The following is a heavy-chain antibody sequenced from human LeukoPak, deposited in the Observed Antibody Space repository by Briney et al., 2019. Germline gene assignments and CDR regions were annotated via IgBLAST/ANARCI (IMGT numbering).Heavy chain of an antibody. D-gene: IGHD5-18*01. CDR3: SRRGYSYGYHYYYMDV. Sequence: WASVKVSCKASGYTFTSYYTRWVRQAPGQGLEWMGIINPIGGSTTYAQKFQGRVTMTRDMSTSTVYMELSSLRSEDTAVYYCSRRGYSYGYHYYYMDVWGKGTTVTVSS. CDR2: INPIGGST. V-gene: IGHV1-46*01. J-gene: IGHJ6*03. CDR1: GYTFTSYY.